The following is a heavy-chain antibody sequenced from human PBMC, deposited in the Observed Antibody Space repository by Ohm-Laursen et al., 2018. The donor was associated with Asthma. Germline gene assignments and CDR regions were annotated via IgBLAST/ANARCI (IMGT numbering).Heavy chain of an antibody. J-gene: IGHJ4*02. V-gene: IGHV4-39*01. CDR2: IYYSGST. Sequence: SDTLSLTCTVSGGSISSSSYYWGWIRQPPGKGLEWIGSIYYSGSTYYNPSLKSRVTISVDTSKNHFSLKLSSVTAADTAVYYCARHSWVLAVAGTFDYWGQGTLVTVSS. D-gene: IGHD6-19*01. CDR3: ARHSWVLAVAGTFDY. CDR1: GGSISSSSYY.